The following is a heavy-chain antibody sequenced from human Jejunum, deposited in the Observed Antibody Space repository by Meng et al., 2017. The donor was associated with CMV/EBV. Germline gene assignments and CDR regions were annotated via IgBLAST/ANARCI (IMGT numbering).Heavy chain of an antibody. CDR3: ARGGGINRWFDP. J-gene: IGHJ5*02. CDR2: INQSVGS. Sequence: QVHLQQWDAGLLKPSETLSLTCAVSGGSFSHYYWTWIRQSPGKGLEWIGEINQSVGSNYNPSLKSRVTMSLDTSKNHFSLKLDSVTAADTAVYYCARGGGINRWFDPWGQGTLVTVSS. V-gene: IGHV4-34*01. D-gene: IGHD1-14*01. CDR1: GGSFSHYY.